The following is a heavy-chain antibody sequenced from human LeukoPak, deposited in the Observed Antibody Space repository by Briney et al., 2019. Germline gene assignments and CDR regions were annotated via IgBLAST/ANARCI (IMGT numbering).Heavy chain of an antibody. CDR3: ASHCSSTSCTGY. V-gene: IGHV1-46*01. CDR1: GYTFTSYY. Sequence: ASVKVSCKASGYTFTSYYMHWVRQAPGQGLEWMGIINPSGGSTSYAQKFQGRVTMARDTSTSTVYMELSSLRSEDTAVYYCASHCSSTSCTGYWGQGTLVTVSS. J-gene: IGHJ4*02. D-gene: IGHD2-2*01. CDR2: INPSGGST.